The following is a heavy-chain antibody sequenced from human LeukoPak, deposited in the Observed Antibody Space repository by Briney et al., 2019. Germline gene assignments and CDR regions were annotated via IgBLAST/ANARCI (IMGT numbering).Heavy chain of an antibody. CDR3: ARAPMVRGEGFDY. CDR2: IYYSGST. J-gene: IGHJ4*02. D-gene: IGHD3-10*01. CDR1: GGSISSGGYY. Sequence: PSETLSLTCTVSGGSISSGGYYWTWIRQHPGKGLEWIGYIYYSGSTYYNPSLKSRVTISVDTSKNQFSLKLSSVTAADTAVYYCARAPMVRGEGFDYWGQGTLVTVSS. V-gene: IGHV4-31*03.